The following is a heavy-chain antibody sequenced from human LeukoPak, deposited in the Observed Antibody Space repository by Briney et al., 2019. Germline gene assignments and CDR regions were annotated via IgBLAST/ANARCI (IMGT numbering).Heavy chain of an antibody. CDR1: GLPSSGNT. CDR2: VSSSGSTI. V-gene: IGHV3-48*01. J-gene: IGHJ4*02. CDR3: ARDKYIAY. Sequence: GGSLRPPGQAPGLPSSGNTISWFGQPQGKGLEWVSYVSSSGSTIYYADSVKGRFTISRDNAKNSLYLQLNSLRAEDTAVYYCARDKYIAYWGQGTLVTVSS.